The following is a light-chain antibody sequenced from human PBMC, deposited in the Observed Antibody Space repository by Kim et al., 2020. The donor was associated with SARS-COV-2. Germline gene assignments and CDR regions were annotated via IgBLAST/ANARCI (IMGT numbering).Light chain of an antibody. J-gene: IGLJ2*01. V-gene: IGLV2-11*03. CDR2: GVT. CDR3: SSYAGTYTSVI. CDR1: SSDVGSYDY. Sequence: QSVTISCTGTSSDVGSYDYVSWYQQHPGKAPKLVMFGVTKRPSGVRDRFSGSKSANTASLTISGLQAEDEADYYCSSYAGTYTSVIFGGGTQLTVL.